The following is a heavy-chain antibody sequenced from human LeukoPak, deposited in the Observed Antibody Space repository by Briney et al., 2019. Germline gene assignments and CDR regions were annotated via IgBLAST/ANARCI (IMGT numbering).Heavy chain of an antibody. J-gene: IGHJ4*02. CDR3: ASFGSGKYYRFDS. CDR2: SNPNSGAT. Sequence: DSVTVSCKVSGYTFTDYYMNWVRQPDGQGLEWRGWSNPNSGATNYAQKFQGRVTMTRDTSISTAYMEVSKLRSDDTAVYYCASFGSGKYYRFDSWGQGTLVTVSS. V-gene: IGHV1-2*02. CDR1: GYTFTDYY. D-gene: IGHD3-10*01.